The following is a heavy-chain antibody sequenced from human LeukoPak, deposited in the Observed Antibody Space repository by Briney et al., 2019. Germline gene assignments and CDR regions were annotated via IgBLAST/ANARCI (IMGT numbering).Heavy chain of an antibody. J-gene: IGHJ4*02. CDR3: TRGSSGRRDN. Sequence: ASVKVSCKASGYTFTSCDINWVRQATGRGLEWMGRMNPNSGNTGYGQSFQGRITMTRDISIGTAYMELSNLTSEDTAIYYCTRGSSGRRDNWGQGTLVTVSA. D-gene: IGHD6-19*01. CDR2: MNPNSGNT. V-gene: IGHV1-8*01. CDR1: GYTFTSCD.